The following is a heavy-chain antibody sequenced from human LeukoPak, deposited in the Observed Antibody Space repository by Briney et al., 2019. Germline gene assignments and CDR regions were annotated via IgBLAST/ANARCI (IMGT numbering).Heavy chain of an antibody. CDR3: ARYGAYDFNS. CDR2: INEDGSEN. J-gene: IGHJ5*01. Sequence: GGSLRLPCAASGFIFSNYRMSWVRQAPGKGLERVAKINEDGSENYYLDSVKGRFTFSRDNAKNSLYLQMNSLRAEDTAVYYCARYGAYDFNSWGQGTLVTVSS. V-gene: IGHV3-7*04. D-gene: IGHD5-12*01. CDR1: GFIFSNYR.